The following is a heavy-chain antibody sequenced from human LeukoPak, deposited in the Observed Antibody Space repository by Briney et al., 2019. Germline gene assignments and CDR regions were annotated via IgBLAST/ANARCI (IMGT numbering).Heavy chain of an antibody. CDR1: GGSFSGYY. Sequence: SETLSLTCAVYGGSFSGYYWTWIRQPPGKGLEWIGEIKHSGSSKYNPSLKSRVSISVDTSKIQFSLKLSSVTAADTAVYYCARVGFASDAFDIWGQGTMVTVSS. D-gene: IGHD3-10*01. CDR2: IKHSGSS. V-gene: IGHV4-34*01. J-gene: IGHJ3*02. CDR3: ARVGFASDAFDI.